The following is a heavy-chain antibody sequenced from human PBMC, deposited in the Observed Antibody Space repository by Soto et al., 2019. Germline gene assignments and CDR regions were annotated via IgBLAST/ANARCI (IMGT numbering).Heavy chain of an antibody. J-gene: IGHJ6*03. Sequence: GGSLRLSCAASGFTFSSYGMHWVRQAPGKGLEWVAVISYDGSNKYYADSVKGRFTISRDNSKNTLYLQMNSLRAEDTAVYYCAKERSPYYYMDVWGKGTTVTVSS. V-gene: IGHV3-30*18. CDR1: GFTFSSYG. CDR2: ISYDGSNK. D-gene: IGHD3-3*01. CDR3: AKERSPYYYMDV.